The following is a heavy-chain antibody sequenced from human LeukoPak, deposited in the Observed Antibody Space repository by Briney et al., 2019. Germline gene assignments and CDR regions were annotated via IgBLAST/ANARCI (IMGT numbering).Heavy chain of an antibody. CDR3: ARDPKRETKGFDY. Sequence: ASVKVSCKASGCTFTGYYMNWVRQAPGQGLEWMGWISAYNGNTNYAQKLQGRVTMTTDTSTSTAYMELRSLRSDDTAVYYCARDPKRETKGFDYWGQGTLVTVSS. CDR2: ISAYNGNT. V-gene: IGHV1-18*01. D-gene: IGHD1-26*01. CDR1: GCTFTGYY. J-gene: IGHJ4*02.